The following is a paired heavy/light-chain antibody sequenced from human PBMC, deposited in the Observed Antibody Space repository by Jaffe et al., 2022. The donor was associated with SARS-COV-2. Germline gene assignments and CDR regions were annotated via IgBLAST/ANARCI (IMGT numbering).Light chain of an antibody. J-gene: IGKJ1*01. Sequence: DIVMTQSPLSLPVTPGEPASISCRSSQSLLHSNGYNYLDWYLQKPGQSPQLLIYLGSNRASGVPDRFSGSGSGTDFTLKISRVEAEDVGVYYCMQALQTKWTFGQGTKVEIK. V-gene: IGKV2-28*01. CDR2: LGS. CDR3: MQALQTKWT. CDR1: QSLLHSNGYNY.
Heavy chain of an antibody. CDR3: ARSIGVRWLPPRDYYYGMDV. J-gene: IGHJ6*02. V-gene: IGHV3-48*03. D-gene: IGHD3-22*01. CDR1: GFTFSSYE. CDR2: ISSSGSTI. Sequence: EVQLVESGGGLVQPGGSLRLSCAASGFTFSSYEMNWVRQAPGKGLEWVSYISSSGSTIYYADSVKGRFTISRDNAKNSLYLQMNSLRAEDTAVYYCARSIGVRWLPPRDYYYGMDVWGQGTTVTVSS.